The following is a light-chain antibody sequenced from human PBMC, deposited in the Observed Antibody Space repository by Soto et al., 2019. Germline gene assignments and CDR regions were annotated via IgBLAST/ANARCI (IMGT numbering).Light chain of an antibody. Sequence: QSVLTQPPSASGTPGQRVTISCSGSSSNIESNYVYWYQQLPGSAPKLLIYRNDQRPSGVPDRFSGSKSGTSASLAISGLRSADEADYYCAAWDDSLSALVFGVGTKLTVL. J-gene: IGLJ3*02. V-gene: IGLV1-47*01. CDR2: RND. CDR3: AAWDDSLSALV. CDR1: SSNIESNY.